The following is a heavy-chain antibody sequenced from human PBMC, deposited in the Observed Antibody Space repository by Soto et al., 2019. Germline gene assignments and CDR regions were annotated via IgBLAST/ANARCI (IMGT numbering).Heavy chain of an antibody. J-gene: IGHJ5*02. CDR3: ARVCGPASGPITS. CDR1: GFIFSSYW. CDR2: IKQDGSEK. D-gene: IGHD2-15*01. Sequence: EVQLVESGGGLVQPGGSLRLSCAASGFIFSSYWMSWVRQGPGEGLGWVANIKQDGSEKYYVDSLKGRLTISRDNAKDSLYLQMNGLRAEDTAVYYCARVCGPASGPITSWGQGILVTVSS. V-gene: IGHV3-7*01.